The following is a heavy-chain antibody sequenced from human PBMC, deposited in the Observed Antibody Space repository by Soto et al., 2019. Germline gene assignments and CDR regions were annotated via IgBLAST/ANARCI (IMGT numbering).Heavy chain of an antibody. J-gene: IGHJ4*02. CDR2: IYYSGNT. V-gene: IGHV4-39*01. CDR3: ERLRRDGYNWDY. CDR1: GASISSSSYY. Sequence: QLQLQESGPGLVKPSGTLSLTCTVSGASISSSSYYWGWIRQPPGKGLEWIGSIYYSGNTYYNPSLKSRVTISVDTSKNQFSLKLSSVTAADTAVYYCERLRRDGYNWDYWGQGTLVTVSS. D-gene: IGHD5-12*01.